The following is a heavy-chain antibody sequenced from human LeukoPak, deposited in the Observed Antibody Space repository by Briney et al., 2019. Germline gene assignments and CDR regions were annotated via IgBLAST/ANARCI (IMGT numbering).Heavy chain of an antibody. D-gene: IGHD1-26*01. CDR3: ARAPVVGPTRVDY. Sequence: ASVKVSCKASGYTFTNYGISWVRQAPGQGLEWMGWISGDNGNTKYAQRLQGRVTLTTDTSTSTAYMELRSLRSDDTAVYYCARAPVVGPTRVDYWGQGSLVTASS. CDR1: GYTFTNYG. V-gene: IGHV1-18*01. J-gene: IGHJ4*02. CDR2: ISGDNGNT.